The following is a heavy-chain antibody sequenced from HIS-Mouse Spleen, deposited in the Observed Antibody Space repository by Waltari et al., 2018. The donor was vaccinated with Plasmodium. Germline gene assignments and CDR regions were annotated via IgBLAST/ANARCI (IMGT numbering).Heavy chain of an antibody. D-gene: IGHD6-6*01. CDR1: GYSISSGYY. CDR2: VYHSGST. CDR3: ARAESSIAARHYYYYGMDV. V-gene: IGHV4-38-2*02. Sequence: QVQLQESGPGLVKPSETLSLTCTVSGYSISSGYYWGWIRQPPGKGLEWIGSVYHSGSTYYNPSLKSRVTISVDPSKNQFSLKLSSVTAADTAVYYCARAESSIAARHYYYYGMDVWGQGTTVTVSS. J-gene: IGHJ6*02.